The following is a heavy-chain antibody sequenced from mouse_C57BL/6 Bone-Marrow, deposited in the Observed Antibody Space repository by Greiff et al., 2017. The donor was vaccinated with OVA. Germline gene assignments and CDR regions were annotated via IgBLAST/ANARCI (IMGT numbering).Heavy chain of an antibody. CDR3: ARRGYYDSY. CDR2: IYPRSGNT. Sequence: VQLQQSGAELARPGASVMLSSKASGYTFTSHGISWVKQRTGQGLAWIGAIYPRSGNTYYNEKFKGKATLTADKSSSAAYMELRSLTSEVSAVYFCARRGYYDSYWGQGTLVTVSA. V-gene: IGHV1-81*01. CDR1: GYTFTSHG. J-gene: IGHJ3*01. D-gene: IGHD2-4*01.